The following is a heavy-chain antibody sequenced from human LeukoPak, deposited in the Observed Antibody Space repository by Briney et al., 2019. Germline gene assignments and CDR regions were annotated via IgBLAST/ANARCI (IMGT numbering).Heavy chain of an antibody. CDR1: GYTFTTFG. CDR2: ISTYDGGT. CDR3: ARDQPRRGPVNHDY. Sequence: EASVMASCKASGYTFTTFGINWVRQAPGQGLEWMGWISTYDGGTNYAQKFRDRVTMLRDTSTSTAYMELRSLRSDDTAVYYCARDQPRRGPVNHDYWGQGTLVTVSS. V-gene: IGHV1-18*01. D-gene: IGHD2-2*01. J-gene: IGHJ4*02.